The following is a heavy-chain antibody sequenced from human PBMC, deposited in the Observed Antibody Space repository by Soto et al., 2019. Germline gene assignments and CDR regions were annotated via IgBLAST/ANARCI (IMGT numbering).Heavy chain of an antibody. J-gene: IGHJ4*02. Sequence: EVQLVESGGGLVQPGGSLRLTCAASGFPFSIYSMNWVRQAPGKGLEWSSYITSDTNTIKYADSVKGRFTISRDNAKNLVYLHMNSLRDEGTAVYFCAISVEGHFDYWGRGTVVTVSS. V-gene: IGHV3-48*02. CDR2: ITSDTNTI. CDR1: GFPFSIYS. D-gene: IGHD6-19*01. CDR3: AISVEGHFDY.